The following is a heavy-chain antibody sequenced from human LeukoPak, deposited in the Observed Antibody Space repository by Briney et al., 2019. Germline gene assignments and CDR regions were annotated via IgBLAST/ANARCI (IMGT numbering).Heavy chain of an antibody. D-gene: IGHD1-26*01. Sequence: PSETLSLTCTVSGGSISSSSYYWGWIRQPPGKGLEWIGSIYYSGSTYYSPSLKSRVTISVDTSKNQFSLKLSSVTAADTAVYYCARDGVGAVGYWGQGTLVTVSS. CDR3: ARDGVGAVGY. V-gene: IGHV4-39*07. J-gene: IGHJ4*02. CDR1: GGSISSSSYY. CDR2: IYYSGST.